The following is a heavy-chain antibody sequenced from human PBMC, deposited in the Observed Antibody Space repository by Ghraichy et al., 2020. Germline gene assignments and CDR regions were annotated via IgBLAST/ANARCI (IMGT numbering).Heavy chain of an antibody. CDR2: INPNSGGT. V-gene: IGHV1-2*04. CDR1: GYTFTDYY. CDR3: ARGGYSSGWYDSSYYGMDV. J-gene: IGHJ6*02. Sequence: ASVKVSGKTSGYTFTDYYMHWVRQAPGQGLEWMGWINPNSGGTNYAQNFQGWVTMTRDTSIGTAYLELSRLRSDDTAVYYCARGGYSSGWYDSSYYGMDVWGQGTTVTVSS. D-gene: IGHD6-19*01.